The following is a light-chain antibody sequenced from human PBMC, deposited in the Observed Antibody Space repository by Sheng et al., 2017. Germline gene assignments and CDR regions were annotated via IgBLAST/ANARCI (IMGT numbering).Light chain of an antibody. V-gene: IGLV3-1*01. CDR2: QDT. CDR1: KLGDKY. Sequence: SYDLTQPPSVSVSPGQTASIICSGDKLGDKYANWYQLKPGQSPLLVIYQDTKRPSGIPERFSGSNSGSTATLTISGTQAMDEADYYCQAWDSSTVVFGGGTKLTVL. J-gene: IGLJ2*01. CDR3: QAWDSSTVV.